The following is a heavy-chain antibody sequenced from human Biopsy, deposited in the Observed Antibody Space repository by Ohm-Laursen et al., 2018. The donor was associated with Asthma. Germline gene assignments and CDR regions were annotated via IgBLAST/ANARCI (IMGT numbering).Heavy chain of an antibody. J-gene: IGHJ6*02. CDR3: ARAVDYSHYYGIDV. D-gene: IGHD3-10*01. CDR2: SSVYNGNT. V-gene: IGHV1-18*01. CDR1: GYTFNSAG. Sequence: ASVKASCKTSGYTFNSAGITWVRQAPGQGLEWMGWSSVYNGNTKVAQKLRDRVTMITDTSTSTAYMELRSLRSDDTAVYFCARAVDYSHYYGIDVWGQGTTVTVS.